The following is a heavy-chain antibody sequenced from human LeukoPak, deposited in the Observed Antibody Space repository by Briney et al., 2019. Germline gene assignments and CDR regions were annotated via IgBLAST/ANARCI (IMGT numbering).Heavy chain of an antibody. CDR3: ARDRIIMAKAYYYYYYMDV. Sequence: SVKVSCKASGGTFSSYAISWVRQAPGQGLEWMGGIIPIFGTANYAQKFQGRVTITADESTSTAYMELSSLRSEDTAVYYCARDRIIMAKAYYYYYYMDVWGKGTTVTVSS. D-gene: IGHD5-12*01. V-gene: IGHV1-69*13. CDR1: GGTFSSYA. J-gene: IGHJ6*03. CDR2: IIPIFGTA.